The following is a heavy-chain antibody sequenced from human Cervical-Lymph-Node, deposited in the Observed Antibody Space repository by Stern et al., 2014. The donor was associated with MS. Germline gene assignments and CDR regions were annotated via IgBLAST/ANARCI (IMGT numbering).Heavy chain of an antibody. CDR3: ASAYSSSHYYFDY. D-gene: IGHD6-13*01. V-gene: IGHV3-33*01. CDR2: IWFDGTNP. J-gene: IGHJ4*02. Sequence: VQLVESGGGVVQPGRSLRLYGAASGFSFSRYSMHWVRQATGKGLEWVALIWFDGTNPYYADSGTGRFTISRDNFKNTLYLQMNSLRAEDTAVYYCASAYSSSHYYFDYWGQGTLVTVSS. CDR1: GFSFSRYS.